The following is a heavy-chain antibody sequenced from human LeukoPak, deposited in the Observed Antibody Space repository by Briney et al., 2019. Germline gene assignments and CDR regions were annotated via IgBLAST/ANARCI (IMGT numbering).Heavy chain of an antibody. CDR1: GFPFSSYS. V-gene: IGHV3-21*01. J-gene: IGHJ4*02. CDR3: ARDFGGNSDY. D-gene: IGHD4-23*01. CDR2: ISGGSSYI. Sequence: PGGSLRLSCAASGFPFSSYSMNWLRQSPGKGLEWVSSISGGSSYIYYADSVKGRFTISRDNAKNTLYLQMNSLRSEDTAVYYCARDFGGNSDYWGQGTLVTVSS.